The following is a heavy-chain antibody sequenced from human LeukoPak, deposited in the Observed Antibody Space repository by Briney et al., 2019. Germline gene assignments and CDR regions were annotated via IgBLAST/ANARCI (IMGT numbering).Heavy chain of an antibody. Sequence: SETLSLTCAVYGGSFSGYYWSWLRQPPGKGLEWIGEINHSGSTNYNPSLKSRVTISVDTSKNQFSLKLSSVTAADTAVYYCARGARIAARRGWFDPWGQGTLVTVSS. J-gene: IGHJ5*02. CDR1: GGSFSGYY. CDR3: ARGARIAARRGWFDP. D-gene: IGHD6-6*01. CDR2: INHSGST. V-gene: IGHV4-34*01.